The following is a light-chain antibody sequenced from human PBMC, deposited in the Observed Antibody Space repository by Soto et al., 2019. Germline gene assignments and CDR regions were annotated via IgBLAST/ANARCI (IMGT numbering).Light chain of an antibody. Sequence: QAVVTQPPSVSGAPGQRVTISCTGSSSNIGAGYDVHWYQQLPGTAPKLLIYGNSNRPSGVPDRFSGSKSGTSASLAITGLQAEIEADHYCQSYDSSLSGSDVVFGRGTKLTVL. CDR3: QSYDSSLSGSDVV. J-gene: IGLJ2*01. CDR1: SSNIGAGYD. V-gene: IGLV1-40*01. CDR2: GNS.